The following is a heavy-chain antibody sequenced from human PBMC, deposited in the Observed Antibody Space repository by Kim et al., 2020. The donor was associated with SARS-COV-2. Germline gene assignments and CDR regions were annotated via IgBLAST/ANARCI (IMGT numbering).Heavy chain of an antibody. J-gene: IGHJ6*02. Sequence: SETLSLTCTVSGGSISSSSYYWGWIRQPPGKGLEWIGSIYYSGSTYYNPSLKSRVTISVDTSKNQFSLKLSSVTAADTAVYYCARQPNVGWSPLMDVWGQGTTVTVSS. D-gene: IGHD6-19*01. V-gene: IGHV4-39*01. CDR1: GGSISSSSYY. CDR3: ARQPNVGWSPLMDV. CDR2: IYYSGST.